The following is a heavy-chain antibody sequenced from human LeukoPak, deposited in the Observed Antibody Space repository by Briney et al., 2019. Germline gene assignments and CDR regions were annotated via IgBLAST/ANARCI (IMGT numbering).Heavy chain of an antibody. CDR3: ATSHRYSSCWYLVNLRFDL. D-gene: IGHD6-13*01. Sequence: GSSVKVSCKASGGTFSSYAISWVRQAPGQGLEWMGRIIPILGIANYAQKFQGRVTITADKSTSTAYMELSSLRSEDTAVYYCATSHRYSSCWYLVNLRFDLWGQGTLVTVSS. CDR1: GGTFSSYA. CDR2: IIPILGIA. J-gene: IGHJ5*02. V-gene: IGHV1-69*04.